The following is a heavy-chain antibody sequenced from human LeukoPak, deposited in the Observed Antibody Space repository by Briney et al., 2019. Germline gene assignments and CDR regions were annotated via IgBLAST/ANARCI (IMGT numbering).Heavy chain of an antibody. CDR1: GFTFSSYS. CDR3: AREYCSSTSCLYDY. J-gene: IGHJ4*02. V-gene: IGHV3-48*01. D-gene: IGHD2-2*01. Sequence: GGPLRLSCAASGFTFSSYSMNWVRQAPGKGLEWASYISSSSTIYYADSVKGRFTISRDKAKNSLYLQMNSLRAEDTAVYYCAREYCSSTSCLYDYWGQGTLVTVSS. CDR2: ISSSSTI.